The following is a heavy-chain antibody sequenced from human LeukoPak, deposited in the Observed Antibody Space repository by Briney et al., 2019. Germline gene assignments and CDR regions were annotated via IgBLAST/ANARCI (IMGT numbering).Heavy chain of an antibody. V-gene: IGHV2-5*02. CDR2: IYWDDDK. D-gene: IGHD2-2*01. J-gene: IGHJ5*02. CDR3: AHLGVVVPAGLSNWFDP. CDR1: GFSLSTSGVG. Sequence: KESGPTLVKPTQTLTLTCTFSGFSLSTSGVGVGWIRQPPGKALEWLAVIYWDDDKRYSPSLKSRLTITKDTSKNQVVLTMANMDPVDTATYYCAHLGVVVPAGLSNWFDPWGQGTLVTVSS.